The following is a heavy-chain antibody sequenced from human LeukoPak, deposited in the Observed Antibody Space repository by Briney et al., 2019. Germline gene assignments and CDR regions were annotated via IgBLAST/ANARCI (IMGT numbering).Heavy chain of an antibody. Sequence: GGSLRLSCAASGFTFSSYSMNWVRQAPGKGLVWVSHINSDGSWTSYADSVKGRFTISKDNAKNTVYLQMNNLRAEDTAVYYCVSXYETYXGRGTLVTVSS. V-gene: IGHV3-74*01. CDR3: VSXYETY. CDR2: INSDGSWT. J-gene: IGHJ4*02. D-gene: IGHD2-2*01. CDR1: GFTFSSYS.